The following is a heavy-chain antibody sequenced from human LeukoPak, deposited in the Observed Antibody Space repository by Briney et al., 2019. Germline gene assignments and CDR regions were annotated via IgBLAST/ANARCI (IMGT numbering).Heavy chain of an antibody. CDR2: IKHDGGAK. CDR1: GFTFSNYW. CDR3: ARGAPAAGRVDY. Sequence: PGGSLRLSCAASGFTFSNYWMSWVRQAPGKGLEWVANIKHDGGAKDYVDSLKGRFTISRDNAKNSLYLQLNSLGVEDTALYYCARGAPAAGRVDYWGQGTLVTVSS. V-gene: IGHV3-7*01. D-gene: IGHD6-25*01. J-gene: IGHJ4*02.